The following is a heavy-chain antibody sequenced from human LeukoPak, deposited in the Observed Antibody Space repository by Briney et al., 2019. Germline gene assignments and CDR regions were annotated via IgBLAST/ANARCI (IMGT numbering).Heavy chain of an antibody. CDR2: IYYSGST. CDR1: GGSISSGDYY. J-gene: IGHJ4*02. Sequence: SETLSLTCTVSGGSISSGDYYWSWIRQPPGKGLEWIGYIYYSGSTYYNPSLKSQVTISVDTSKNQSSLKLSSVTAADTAVYYCARVEGGSGWYYFDYWGQGTLVTVSS. D-gene: IGHD6-19*01. V-gene: IGHV4-30-4*01. CDR3: ARVEGGSGWYYFDY.